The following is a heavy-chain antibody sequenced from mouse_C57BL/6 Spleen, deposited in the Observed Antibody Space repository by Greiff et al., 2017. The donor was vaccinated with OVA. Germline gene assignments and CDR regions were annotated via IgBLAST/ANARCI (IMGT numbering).Heavy chain of an antibody. CDR2: ISYDGSN. CDR1: GYSITSGYY. CDR3: ARNFDV. V-gene: IGHV3-6*01. Sequence: DVKLQESGPGLVKPSQSLSLTCSVTGYSITSGYYWNWIRQFPGNKLEWMGYISYDGSNNYNPSLKNRISITRDTSKNQFFLKLNSVTTEDTATYYCARNFDVWGTGTTVTVSS. J-gene: IGHJ1*03.